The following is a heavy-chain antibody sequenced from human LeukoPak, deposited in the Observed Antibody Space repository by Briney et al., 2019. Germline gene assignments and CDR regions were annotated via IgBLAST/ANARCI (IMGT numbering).Heavy chain of an antibody. Sequence: GGSLRLSCAASGFTFSNYGMSWVRQAPGKGLEWVSGISGNGDNTYYADSVKGRSSISRDNSKNTLYLQMDSLRAEDTAVYHCAKTNGYYDYWGRETLVTVSS. J-gene: IGHJ4*02. CDR2: ISGNGDNT. CDR3: AKTNGYYDY. D-gene: IGHD3-22*01. V-gene: IGHV3-23*01. CDR1: GFTFSNYG.